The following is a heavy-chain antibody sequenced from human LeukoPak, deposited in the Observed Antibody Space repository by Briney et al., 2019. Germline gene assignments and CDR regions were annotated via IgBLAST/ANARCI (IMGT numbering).Heavy chain of an antibody. V-gene: IGHV4-59*01. D-gene: IGHD1-26*01. J-gene: IGHJ4*02. CDR3: ASGIIVGANTRAFDS. CDR1: GGSFRNYY. CDR2: ILYSGAT. Sequence: SETLSLTCTVSGGSFRNYYWSWLRQPPGKSLEYIGYILYSGATNYNPSLQSRVRLSVDTSKNQFSLKVNTVTAADAAVYYCASGIIVGANTRAFDSWGLGTLVTVSS.